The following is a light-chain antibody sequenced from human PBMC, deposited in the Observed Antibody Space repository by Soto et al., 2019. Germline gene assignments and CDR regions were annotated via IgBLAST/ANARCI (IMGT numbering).Light chain of an antibody. CDR3: QQYNNWPPLT. Sequence: IVLTQSPVTLSFSPCEIATLSCSSSQSISDTLAWYQQKPGQAPRLLIYGASTRATGFPARFSGSGSGTEFSLTISSLQSEDFAIYYCQQYNNWPPLTFGGGTKVDIK. J-gene: IGKJ4*01. CDR2: GAS. V-gene: IGKV3-15*01. CDR1: QSISDT.